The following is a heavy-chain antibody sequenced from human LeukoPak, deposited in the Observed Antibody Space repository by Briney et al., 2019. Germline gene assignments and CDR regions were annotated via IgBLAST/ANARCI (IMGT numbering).Heavy chain of an antibody. V-gene: IGHV3-53*04. Sequence: GGSLRLSCAASGFTVSSYYMNWVRQAPGKGLEWVSVIYSGGSTYYIDSVKGRFTISRHNSRSTLYLQMNSLRGEDTAVYYCERGNDYLEAFDIWGQGTMVTVSS. CDR1: GFTVSSYY. D-gene: IGHD5-12*01. CDR3: ERGNDYLEAFDI. J-gene: IGHJ3*02. CDR2: IYSGGST.